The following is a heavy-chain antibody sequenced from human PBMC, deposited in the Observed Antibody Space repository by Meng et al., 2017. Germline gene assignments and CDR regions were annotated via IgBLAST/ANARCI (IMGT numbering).Heavy chain of an antibody. V-gene: IGHV4-34*01. D-gene: IGHD2-15*01. CDR1: GGSFSGYY. CDR3: ACPAKLGYCSGGSCYSFEN. CDR2: INHSGST. J-gene: IGHJ4*02. Sequence: QVQLQQWGAGLLKPSETLSLTCAVYGGSFSGYYWSWIRQPPGKGLEWFGEINHSGSTNYNPSLKSRVTISVDTSKNQFSLKLSSVTAADTAVYYCACPAKLGYCSGGSCYSFENWGQGTLVTVSS.